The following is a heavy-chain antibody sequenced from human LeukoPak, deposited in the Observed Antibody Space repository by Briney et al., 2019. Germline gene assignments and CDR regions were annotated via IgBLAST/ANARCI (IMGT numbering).Heavy chain of an antibody. CDR2: IYYSGST. D-gene: IGHD5-12*01. V-gene: IGHV4-59*01. J-gene: IGHJ6*03. CDR3: ARVTSGYDSYYYYYMDV. Sequence: SETLSLTCTVSGASISSYYWSWIRQPPGKGLEWIGYIYYSGSTNYNPSLKSRVTISVDTSKNQFSLKLSSVAAADTAVYYCARVTSGYDSYYYYYMDVWGKGTTVTVSS. CDR1: GASISSYY.